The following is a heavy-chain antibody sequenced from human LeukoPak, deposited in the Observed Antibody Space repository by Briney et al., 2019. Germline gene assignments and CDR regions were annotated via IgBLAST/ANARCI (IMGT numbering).Heavy chain of an antibody. CDR1: GGSISSGDYY. CDR2: IYHSGST. D-gene: IGHD1-26*01. J-gene: IGHJ4*02. V-gene: IGHV4-39*07. Sequence: PSETLSLTCTVSGGSISSGDYYWSWIRQPPGKGLEWIGSIYHSGSTYYNPSLKSRVTISVDTSKNQFSLKLSSVTAADTAVYYCASQLRSGSYYFDYWGQGTLVTVSS. CDR3: ASQLRSGSYYFDY.